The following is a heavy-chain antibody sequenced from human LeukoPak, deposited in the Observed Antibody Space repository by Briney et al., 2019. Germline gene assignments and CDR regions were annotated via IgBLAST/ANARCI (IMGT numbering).Heavy chain of an antibody. CDR1: GFTFSSYS. D-gene: IGHD6-19*01. J-gene: IGHJ4*02. V-gene: IGHV3-21*01. Sequence: GGSLRLSCAASGFTFSSYSMTWVRQAPGKGLEWVSSISSSSSYIYYADSVKGRFTISRDNAKNSLYLQMNSLRAEDTAVYYCARESGIAVAGSFDYWGQGTLVTVSS. CDR2: ISSSSSYI. CDR3: ARESGIAVAGSFDY.